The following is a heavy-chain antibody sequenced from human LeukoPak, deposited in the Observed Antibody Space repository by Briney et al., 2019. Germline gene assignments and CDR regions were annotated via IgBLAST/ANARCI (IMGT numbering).Heavy chain of an antibody. D-gene: IGHD4-17*01. J-gene: IGHJ4*02. CDR1: GGSISSSNW. CDR3: ARGRWDYGDYYFDY. V-gene: IGHV4-4*02. Sequence: PSETLSLTCAVSGGSISSSNWWSWVRQPPGKGLEWIGEIYHSGSTNYNPSLKSRVTISVDTSKNQFSLKLSSVTAADTAVYYCARGRWDYGDYYFDYWGQGTLVTVSS. CDR2: IYHSGST.